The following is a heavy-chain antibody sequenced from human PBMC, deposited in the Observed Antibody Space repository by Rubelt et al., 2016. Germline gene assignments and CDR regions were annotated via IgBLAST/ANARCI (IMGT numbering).Heavy chain of an antibody. D-gene: IGHD5-24*01. V-gene: IGHV3-23*01. Sequence: WVSAISGSGGSTYYADSVKVRFTISRDNSKNTLSLQMNSLRAEDTAVYYCAKGGDGYNPGYYYYYGMDVWGQGTTVTVSS. J-gene: IGHJ6*02. CDR3: AKGGDGYNPGYYYYYGMDV. CDR2: ISGSGGST.